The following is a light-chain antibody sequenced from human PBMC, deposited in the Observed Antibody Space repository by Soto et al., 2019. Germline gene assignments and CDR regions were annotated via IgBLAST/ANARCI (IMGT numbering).Light chain of an antibody. J-gene: IGKJ1*01. CDR3: QQYSQSPLT. CDR1: LTVSDNY. CDR2: GAS. Sequence: EIVLTQSPGTLSLSPGERATHTCRASLTVSDNYLAWYQQMASQVPRLVIYGASSRATGIPDRFSASGSGTDFTLTISRLEPEDFAVYYRQQYSQSPLTFGHGTKVEVK. V-gene: IGKV3-20*01.